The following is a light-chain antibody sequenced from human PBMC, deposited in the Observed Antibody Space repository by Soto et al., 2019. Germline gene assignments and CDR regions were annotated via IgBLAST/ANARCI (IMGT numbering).Light chain of an antibody. Sequence: QSALTQPASVSGSPGQSITSSCTGTSSDIGDYDYVYWYQHLPGKAPKLLIFDVTHRPSGVSDRFSGSKSGNTASLTVSGLQGEDEADYYCSSYAGSNNLVFGGGTKLTVL. CDR1: SSDIGDYDY. CDR2: DVT. J-gene: IGLJ2*01. CDR3: SSYAGSNNLV. V-gene: IGLV2-8*01.